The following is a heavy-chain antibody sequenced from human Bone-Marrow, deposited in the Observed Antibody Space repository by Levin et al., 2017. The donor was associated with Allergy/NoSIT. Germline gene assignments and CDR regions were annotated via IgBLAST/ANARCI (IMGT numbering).Heavy chain of an antibody. V-gene: IGHV1-24*01. Sequence: GASVKVSCKVSGFTLTELSVHWVRQAPGKGLEWMGGFDPDDGKTVYAQKFQGRVTMIEDTSTDTAYMEVSSLTSEDTAVYYCATNRLQYLRPYDYGMDVWGQGTAVAVSS. CDR1: GFTLTELS. D-gene: IGHD4-11*01. J-gene: IGHJ6*02. CDR3: ATNRLQYLRPYDYGMDV. CDR2: FDPDDGKT.